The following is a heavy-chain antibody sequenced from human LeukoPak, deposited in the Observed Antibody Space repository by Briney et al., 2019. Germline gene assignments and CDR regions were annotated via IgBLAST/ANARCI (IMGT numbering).Heavy chain of an antibody. V-gene: IGHV1-69*13. D-gene: IGHD6-13*01. J-gene: IGHJ4*02. CDR3: AREVRIAAAGTDYFDY. CDR2: IIPIFGTA. CDR1: GGTFSSYA. Sequence: ASVKVSCKASGGTFSSYAISWVRQAPGQGLEWMGGIIPIFGTANYAQKFQGRVTITADESTSTAYMELSSLGSEDTAVYYCAREVRIAAAGTDYFDYWGQGTLVTVSS.